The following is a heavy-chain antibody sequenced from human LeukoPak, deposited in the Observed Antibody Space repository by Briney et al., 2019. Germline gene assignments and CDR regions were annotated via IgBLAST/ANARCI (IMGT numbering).Heavy chain of an antibody. D-gene: IGHD6-19*01. CDR1: GYTFTSYD. Sequence: SVKVSCKASGYTFTSYDINWVRQATGQGLEWMGRIIPILGIANYAQKFQGRVTITADKSTSTAYMELSSLRSEDTAVYYCASADVVAVAGTEGAFDIWGQGTMVTVSS. J-gene: IGHJ3*02. CDR3: ASADVVAVAGTEGAFDI. CDR2: IIPILGIA. V-gene: IGHV1-69*04.